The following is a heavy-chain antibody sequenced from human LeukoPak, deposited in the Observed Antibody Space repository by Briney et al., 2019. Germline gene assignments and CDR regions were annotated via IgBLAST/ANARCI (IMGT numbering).Heavy chain of an antibody. Sequence: GGSLRLSCAASGFTFSSYSMTWVRQTPGKGLEWVSSVTGSGSRIYHADSVKGRFTISRDNSKNSLYLQMNSLRADDTAVYYCARIDGDRDGSAYWGQGTLVTVSS. CDR1: GFTFSSYS. CDR2: VTGSGSRI. V-gene: IGHV3-21*01. D-gene: IGHD4-17*01. CDR3: ARIDGDRDGSAY. J-gene: IGHJ4*02.